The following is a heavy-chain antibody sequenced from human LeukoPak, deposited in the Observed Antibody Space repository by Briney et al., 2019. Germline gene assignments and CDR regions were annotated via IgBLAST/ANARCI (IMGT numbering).Heavy chain of an antibody. CDR2: IYTSGST. J-gene: IGHJ4*02. CDR1: GGSISSYY. Sequence: SETLSLTCTVSGGSISSYYWSWIRQPAGKGLEWIGRIYTSGSTNYNPSLKSRVTISVDTSKNQFSLKLSSVTAADTAVYYCARGGKQWRGGNYFDSWGQGTLVAVSS. V-gene: IGHV4-4*07. CDR3: ARGGKQWRGGNYFDS. D-gene: IGHD6-19*01.